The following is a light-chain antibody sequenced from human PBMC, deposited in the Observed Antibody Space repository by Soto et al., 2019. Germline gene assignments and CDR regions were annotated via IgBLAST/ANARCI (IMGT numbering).Light chain of an antibody. CDR3: QQYNAYSLT. Sequence: DIQMTQSPGTRAASVGGRGTITCRATQSISSWLAWYQQKPGKAPNLLIYKASTLQSGVPSRFSGSGSGTEFTLTISSLQPDDFATYYCQQYNAYSLTFGQGTKVDIK. CDR2: KAS. CDR1: QSISSW. J-gene: IGKJ1*01. V-gene: IGKV1-5*01.